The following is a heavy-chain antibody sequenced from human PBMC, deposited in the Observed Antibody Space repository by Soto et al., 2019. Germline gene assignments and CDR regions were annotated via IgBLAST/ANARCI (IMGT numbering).Heavy chain of an antibody. CDR1: GFPFPNAW. V-gene: IGHV3-15*07. CDR2: IKSTIDGGTT. J-gene: IGHJ4*01. CDR3: TTDSYSTIIIVRFDY. D-gene: IGHD3-22*01. Sequence: EVQLVESGGGLVKPGGSLRLSCAASGFPFPNAWMNWVRQAPGKGLEWVGRIKSTIDGGTTDYAEPVKGRFAISRDDSNNMVYLHMNSLKIEDTAVYYCTTDSYSTIIIVRFDYWGHGTLVTVSS.